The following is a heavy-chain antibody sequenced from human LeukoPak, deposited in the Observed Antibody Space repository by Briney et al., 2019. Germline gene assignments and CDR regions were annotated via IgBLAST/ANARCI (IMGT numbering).Heavy chain of an antibody. V-gene: IGHV1-69*05. Sequence: GASVKVSCKASGGTFSSYAISWVRQAPGQGLEWMGGIIPIFGTANYAQKFQGRVTITTDESTSTAHMELSSLRSEDTAVYYCARDRLGVDRSWRAFDIWGQGTMVTVSS. CDR3: ARDRLGVDRSWRAFDI. CDR2: IIPIFGTA. D-gene: IGHD5-12*01. CDR1: GGTFSSYA. J-gene: IGHJ3*02.